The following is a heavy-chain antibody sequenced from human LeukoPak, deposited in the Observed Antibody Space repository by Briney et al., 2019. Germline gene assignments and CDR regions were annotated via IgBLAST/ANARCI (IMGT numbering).Heavy chain of an antibody. J-gene: IGHJ4*02. CDR1: GFTFSRYG. CDR2: IRDDGTNR. V-gene: IGHV3-30*02. CDR3: AKDEDY. Sequence: GGSLRLSCAASGFTFSRYGMHWVRQAPGKGLEWVAFIRDDGTNRYYADSVKGRCTISRDNFKNTLYLQMNSLRAEDTAVYYCAKDEDYWGQGTLVTVSS.